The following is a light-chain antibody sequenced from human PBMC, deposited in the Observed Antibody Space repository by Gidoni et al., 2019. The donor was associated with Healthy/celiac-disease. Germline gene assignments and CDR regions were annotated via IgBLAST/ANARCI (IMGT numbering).Light chain of an antibody. V-gene: IGLV2-23*01. J-gene: IGLJ1*01. Sequence: QSALTQPDSVSGSPGQSITISCTGTSSDVGSYNLVSWYQQHPGKAPKLMIYEGSKRPSGVSNRFSGSKSGNTASLTISGLQAEDEADYYCCSYAGSSPVYVFGTGTKVTVL. CDR2: EGS. CDR1: SSDVGSYNL. CDR3: CSYAGSSPVYV.